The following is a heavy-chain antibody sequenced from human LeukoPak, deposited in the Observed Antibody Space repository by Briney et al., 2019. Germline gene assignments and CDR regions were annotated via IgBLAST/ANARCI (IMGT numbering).Heavy chain of an antibody. D-gene: IGHD4-17*01. Sequence: GGSLRLSCAASGFTFSSYAMHWVRQAPGKGLEWVAVISYDGSNKYYADSVRGRFTISRDNSKNTLYLEMNSLRAEDTAVYYCANTAVTWGSAFDIWGQGTMVTVSS. CDR2: ISYDGSNK. V-gene: IGHV3-30-3*01. J-gene: IGHJ3*02. CDR1: GFTFSSYA. CDR3: ANTAVTWGSAFDI.